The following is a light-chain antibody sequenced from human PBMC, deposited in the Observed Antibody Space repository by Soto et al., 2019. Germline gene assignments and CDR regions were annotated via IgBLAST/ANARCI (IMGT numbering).Light chain of an antibody. CDR2: KAS. CDR1: QSISSW. CDR3: QQYKSYPWT. J-gene: IGKJ1*01. Sequence: DNHMTQSPSTRSASVGDRVTITCRASQSISSWLAWYQQKPGKAPNLLIYKASSLRSGVPSRFSGSGSGTEFTLTINSLQPDDSATYYCQQYKSYPWTFGQGTKVDIK. V-gene: IGKV1-5*03.